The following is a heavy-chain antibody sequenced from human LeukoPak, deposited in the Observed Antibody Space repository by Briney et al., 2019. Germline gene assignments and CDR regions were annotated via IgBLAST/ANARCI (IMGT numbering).Heavy chain of an antibody. D-gene: IGHD6-13*01. Sequence: GRSLRLSCAASGFTFSSYAMHWVRQPPGKGLEWVAVISDDGSNKYYADSVKGRFTISRDKSKKTLHLQMNSLRVEDTAVYYCVRSWYLFDYWGQGTLATVSS. J-gene: IGHJ4*02. CDR1: GFTFSSYA. CDR3: VRSWYLFDY. CDR2: ISDDGSNK. V-gene: IGHV3-30*16.